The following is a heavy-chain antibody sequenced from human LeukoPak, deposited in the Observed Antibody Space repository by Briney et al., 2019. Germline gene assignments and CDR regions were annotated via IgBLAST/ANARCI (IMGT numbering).Heavy chain of an antibody. Sequence: PSETLSLTCTVSGGSISSSSYYWGWIRQPPGKGLEWIGYIYYSGSTYYNPSLKSRVTISVDTSKNQFSLKLSSVTAADTAVYYCAREFRARSGPSDAFDIWGQGTMVTVSS. J-gene: IGHJ3*02. D-gene: IGHD6-25*01. V-gene: IGHV4-30-4*08. CDR3: AREFRARSGPSDAFDI. CDR2: IYYSGST. CDR1: GGSISSSSYY.